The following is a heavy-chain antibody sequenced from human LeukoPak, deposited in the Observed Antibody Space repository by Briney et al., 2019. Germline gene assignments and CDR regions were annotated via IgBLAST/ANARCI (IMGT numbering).Heavy chain of an antibody. D-gene: IGHD1-26*01. V-gene: IGHV3-21*01. CDR2: ISSSSSYI. CDR3: ARDLVGAIRGTFDY. Sequence: GGSLRLSCAASGFTFSSYSMNWARQAPGKGLEWVSSISSSSSYIYHADSVKGRFTISRDNAKNSLYLQMNSLRAEDTAVYYCARDLVGAIRGTFDYWGQGTLVTVSS. J-gene: IGHJ4*02. CDR1: GFTFSSYS.